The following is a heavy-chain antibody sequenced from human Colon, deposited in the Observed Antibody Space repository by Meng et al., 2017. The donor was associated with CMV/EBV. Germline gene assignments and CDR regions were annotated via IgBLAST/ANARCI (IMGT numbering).Heavy chain of an antibody. CDR1: GFTFSRNG. Sequence: GGSLRLSCAASGFTFSRNGMHWVRQAPGKGLEGVAVIWDDGTDKFYADSVKGRFTSSRDNSMDKVYLQMDSLTAEDTAVYYCGKDGTDRDSSYFIDSWGQGTLVTVSS. J-gene: IGHJ4*02. V-gene: IGHV3-33*03. CDR2: IWDDGTDK. D-gene: IGHD3-22*01. CDR3: GKDGTDRDSSYFIDS.